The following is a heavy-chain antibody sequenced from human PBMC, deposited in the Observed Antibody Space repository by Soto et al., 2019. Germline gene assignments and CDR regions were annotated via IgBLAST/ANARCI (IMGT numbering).Heavy chain of an antibody. V-gene: IGHV3-33*01. J-gene: IGHJ3*02. D-gene: IGHD3-22*01. CDR3: ARDHRSGYYYEAFDI. CDR1: GFTFSSYG. Sequence: QVQLVESGGGVVQPGRSLRLSCAASGFTFSSYGMHWVRQAPGEGLEWVAVIWYDGSNKYYADSVKGRFTISRDNSKNTLYLQMNSLRAEDTAVYYCARDHRSGYYYEAFDIWGQGTMVTVSS. CDR2: IWYDGSNK.